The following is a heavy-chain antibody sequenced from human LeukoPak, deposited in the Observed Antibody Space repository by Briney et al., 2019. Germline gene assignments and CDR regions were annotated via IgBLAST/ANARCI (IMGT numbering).Heavy chain of an antibody. CDR3: AKDGCTNGVCYIFWFDP. J-gene: IGHJ5*02. Sequence: PGGSLRLSCAASGFTFSSYGMHWVRQAPGKGLEWVAFIRYDGSNNHYADSVKGRFTISRDNSKNTLYLQMNSLRAEDTAVYYCAKDGCTNGVCYIFWFDPWGQGTLVTVSS. CDR2: IRYDGSNN. D-gene: IGHD2-8*01. V-gene: IGHV3-30*02. CDR1: GFTFSSYG.